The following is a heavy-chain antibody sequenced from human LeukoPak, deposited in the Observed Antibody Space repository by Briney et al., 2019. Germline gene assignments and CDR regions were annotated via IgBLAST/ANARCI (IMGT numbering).Heavy chain of an antibody. Sequence: PSETLSLTCTVSGDSISSYYWSWIRQPPGKGLEWIGYMYYSGSTSYNPSLKSRITMSVDTSKNQFSLKLSSVTAADTAVYYCARYVVYGSGKYYFDYWGQGTLVTVSS. J-gene: IGHJ4*02. V-gene: IGHV4-59*08. CDR2: MYYSGST. CDR3: ARYVVYGSGKYYFDY. D-gene: IGHD3-10*01. CDR1: GDSISSYY.